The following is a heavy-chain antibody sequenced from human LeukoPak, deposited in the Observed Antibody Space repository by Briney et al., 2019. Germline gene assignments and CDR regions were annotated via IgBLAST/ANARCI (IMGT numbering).Heavy chain of an antibody. CDR3: ARADPYGSGGYYIDY. D-gene: IGHD3-10*01. J-gene: IGHJ4*02. V-gene: IGHV1-69*04. CDR1: VGTYSSYA. Sequence: SVKVSCTSSVGTYSSYAISWVRKAPGPGLEWMGRIIPILGIANYAQKFQGRVTITADKSTSTAYMELSSLRSEDTAVYYCARADPYGSGGYYIDYWSQGTLVTVSS. CDR2: IIPILGIA.